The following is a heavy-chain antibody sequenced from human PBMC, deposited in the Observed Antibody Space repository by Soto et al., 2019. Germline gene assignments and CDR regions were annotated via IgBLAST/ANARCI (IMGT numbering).Heavy chain of an antibody. J-gene: IGHJ6*03. Sequence: PSETLSLICAVYGGSFSGYYWSWIRQPPGKGLEWIGEINHSGSTNYNPSLKSRVTISVDTSKNQFSLKLSSVTAADTAVYYCARGIGYSPPRYYYMDVWGKGTTVTVSS. V-gene: IGHV4-34*01. D-gene: IGHD5-18*01. CDR1: GGSFSGYY. CDR3: ARGIGYSPPRYYYMDV. CDR2: INHSGST.